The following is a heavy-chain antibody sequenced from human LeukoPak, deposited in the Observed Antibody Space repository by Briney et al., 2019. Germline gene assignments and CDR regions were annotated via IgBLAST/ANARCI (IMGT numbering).Heavy chain of an antibody. CDR2: ISSSSSTI. J-gene: IGHJ4*02. CDR3: ARETRTRVGATQYYFDY. V-gene: IGHV3-48*04. D-gene: IGHD1-26*01. Sequence: PGGSLRLSCAASGFTFSSYSMNWVRQAPGKGLEWVSYISSSSSTIYYADSVKGRSTFSRDNAKNSLYLQMNSLRAEDTAVYYCARETRTRVGATQYYFDYWGQGTLVTVSS. CDR1: GFTFSSYS.